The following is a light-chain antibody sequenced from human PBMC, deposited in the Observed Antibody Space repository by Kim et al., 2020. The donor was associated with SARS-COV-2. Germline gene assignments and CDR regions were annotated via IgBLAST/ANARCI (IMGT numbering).Light chain of an antibody. CDR3: CSYAGSITCYV. CDR1: SSDVGSYSL. Sequence: QSALTQPASVSGSPGQWITISCSGTSSDVGSYSLVSWYQQRPDKAPKLIIYEDTKRPSEISQRFSGSKSANTASLTISGLQAEDEADYYCCSYAGSITCYVFGTGTKVTVL. CDR2: EDT. J-gene: IGLJ1*01. V-gene: IGLV2-23*01.